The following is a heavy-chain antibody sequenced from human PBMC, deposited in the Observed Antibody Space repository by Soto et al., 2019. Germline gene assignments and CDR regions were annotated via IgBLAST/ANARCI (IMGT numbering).Heavy chain of an antibody. Sequence: EVQLLESGGGLVQPGGSLRLSCAASGFTFSSYAMSWVRQAPGKGLEWVSAISGSGGSTYYADSVKGRFTISRDNSKNTLYLQVNSLRAEDTAVYYCAKDPLWRGYYYGSGSDWGQGTLVTVSS. CDR3: AKDPLWRGYYYGSGSD. CDR1: GFTFSSYA. CDR2: ISGSGGST. V-gene: IGHV3-23*01. D-gene: IGHD3-10*01. J-gene: IGHJ4*02.